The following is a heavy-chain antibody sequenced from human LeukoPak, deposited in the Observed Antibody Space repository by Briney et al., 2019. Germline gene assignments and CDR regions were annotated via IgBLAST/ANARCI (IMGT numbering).Heavy chain of an antibody. Sequence: ASVKVSCKASGYTFTGYYIHWVRQAPGQGLEWMGWISAYNGNTNYAQKLQGRVTMTTDTSTSTAYMELRSLRSDDTAVYYCARGRRQLERQMYWFDPWGQGTLVTVSS. CDR3: ARGRRQLERQMYWFDP. J-gene: IGHJ5*02. D-gene: IGHD1-1*01. V-gene: IGHV1-18*04. CDR1: GYTFTGYY. CDR2: ISAYNGNT.